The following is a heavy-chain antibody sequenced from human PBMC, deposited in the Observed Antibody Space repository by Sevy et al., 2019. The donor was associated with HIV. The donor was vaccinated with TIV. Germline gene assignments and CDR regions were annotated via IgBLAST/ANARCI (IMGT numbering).Heavy chain of an antibody. CDR3: AKATKDGYNYYFDY. D-gene: IGHD5-12*01. CDR1: GFTFSSYA. V-gene: IGHV3-23*01. CDR2: ISGSGGST. Sequence: GGSLRLSCAASGFTFSSYAMSWVHQAPGKGLEWVSAISGSGGSTYYADSVKGRFTISRDNSKNTLYLQMNSLRAEDTAVYYCAKATKDGYNYYFDYWGQGTLVTVSS. J-gene: IGHJ4*02.